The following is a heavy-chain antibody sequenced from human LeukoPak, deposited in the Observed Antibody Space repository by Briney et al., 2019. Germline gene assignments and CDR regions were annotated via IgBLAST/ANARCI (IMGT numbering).Heavy chain of an antibody. CDR1: GGSISSYY. CDR3: ARVSKQLPTGNPFDI. V-gene: IGHV4-59*08. J-gene: IGHJ3*02. Sequence: SETLSLTCTVSGGSISSYYWSWIRQPPLKGLEWIGYIYSSGSTTYNPSLKSRVTISVDTSNNQFSLTLTSVTAADTAVYYCARVSKQLPTGNPFDIWGKGTMVTFSS. CDR2: IYSSGST. D-gene: IGHD6-13*01.